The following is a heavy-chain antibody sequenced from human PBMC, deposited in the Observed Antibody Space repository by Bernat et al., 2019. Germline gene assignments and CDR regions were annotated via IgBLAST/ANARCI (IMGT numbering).Heavy chain of an antibody. CDR2: IKSKTDGGTT. V-gene: IGHV3-15*07. D-gene: IGHD5-18*01. J-gene: IGHJ4*02. CDR1: GFTFSNAW. Sequence: EVQLVESGGGLVKPGGSLRLSCAAYGFTFSNAWMNWVRQAPGKGLEWVGRIKSKTDGGTTDYAAPVKGRFTISRDDSKNTLYLQMNSLKTEDTAVYSCTASYGYDYYFDYWGQGALVTVSS. CDR3: TASYGYDYYFDY.